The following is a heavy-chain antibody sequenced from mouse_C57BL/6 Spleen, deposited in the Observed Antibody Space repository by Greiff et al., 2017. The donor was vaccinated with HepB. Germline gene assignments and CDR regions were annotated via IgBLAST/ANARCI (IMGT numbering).Heavy chain of an antibody. D-gene: IGHD2-13*01. CDR3: PTDADYGHAMDL. J-gene: IGHJ4*01. Sequence: EVMLVESGGGLVKPGGSLKLSCAASGITFSSYAMSWVRQTPEKRLEWVATISDGGSYTYYPDNVKGRFTISRDNAKNHLYLQMSHLKSEVSAMYYCPTDADYGHAMDLCRQRTSLTVS. CDR1: GITFSSYA. CDR2: ISDGGSYT. V-gene: IGHV5-4*03.